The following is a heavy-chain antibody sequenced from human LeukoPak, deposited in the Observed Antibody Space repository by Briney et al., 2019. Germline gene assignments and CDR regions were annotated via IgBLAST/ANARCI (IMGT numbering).Heavy chain of an antibody. V-gene: IGHV1-18*01. CDR3: ARDSTITIFGVVTRYAPDY. J-gene: IGHJ4*02. CDR2: ISAYNGNT. CDR1: GYTFTTYG. Sequence: ASVKVSCKASGYTFTTYGISWVRQAPGQGLEWMGWISAYNGNTNYAQKLQGRVTMTTDTSTSTAYMELRSLRSDDTAVYYCARDSTITIFGVVTRYAPDYWGQGTLVTVSS. D-gene: IGHD3-3*01.